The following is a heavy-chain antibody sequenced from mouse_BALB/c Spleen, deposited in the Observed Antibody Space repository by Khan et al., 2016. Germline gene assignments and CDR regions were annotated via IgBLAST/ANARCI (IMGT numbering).Heavy chain of an antibody. J-gene: IGHJ1*01. V-gene: IGHV9-3-1*01. CDR3: ARTYCYGSSYRYFDV. CDR2: INTYTGEP. D-gene: IGHD1-1*01. CDR1: GYTFTNYG. Sequence: QIQLVQSGPELKKPGETVKISCKASGYTFTNYGMNWVKQAPGKGLKWMGWINTYTGEPTYADDFKGRFAFSLETSASTSYLQINNLKKEGTATYFSARTYCYGSSYRYFDVWGAGTTVTVSS.